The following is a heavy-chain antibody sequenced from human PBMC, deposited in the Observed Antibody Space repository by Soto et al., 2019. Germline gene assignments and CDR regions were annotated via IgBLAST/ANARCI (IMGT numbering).Heavy chain of an antibody. CDR1: GDTFITHG. V-gene: IGHV1-18*01. Sequence: QVRLVQSGAEVKKPGASVKVSCKASGDTFITHGISWVRQAPRPGLEWMGMISAYNGDKKYAQKFQGRVTLATDKSPTTAYLAMRSLASDDTALYSCAVDGTRGVLGLNQCYYVDVGGEGTTVTVSS. CDR2: ISAYNGDK. J-gene: IGHJ6*03. D-gene: IGHD1-7*01. CDR3: AVDGTRGVLGLNQCYYVDV.